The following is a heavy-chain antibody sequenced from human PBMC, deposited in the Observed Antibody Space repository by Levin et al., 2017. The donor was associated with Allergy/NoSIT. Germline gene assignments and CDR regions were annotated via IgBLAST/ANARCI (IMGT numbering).Heavy chain of an antibody. CDR3: AKHSCSSTSCPFDH. V-gene: IGHV3-23*01. D-gene: IGHD2-2*01. Sequence: HPSETLSLTCAASGFIFGSYAMSWVRQAPGKGLEWVSDISGGGDITYYAASVKGRFTISRDNSENTLYLQMNSLRGEDTAVYSCAKHSCSSTSCPFDHWGQGILVTVSS. J-gene: IGHJ4*02. CDR2: ISGGGDIT. CDR1: GFIFGSYA.